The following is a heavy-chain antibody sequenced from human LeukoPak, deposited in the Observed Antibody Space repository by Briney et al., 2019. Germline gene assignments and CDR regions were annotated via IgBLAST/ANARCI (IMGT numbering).Heavy chain of an antibody. CDR2: IKSDGSST. Sequence: PGGSLRLSCAASGFTFSTYWMHWVRQTPGKGLVWVSRIKSDGSSTSYADSVKGRFTISRDNAKNTLYLQMNSLRAEDTAVYYCARGNEADYYYGMDVWGQGTTVTVSS. CDR1: GFTFSTYW. J-gene: IGHJ6*02. V-gene: IGHV3-74*01. CDR3: ARGNEADYYYGMDV.